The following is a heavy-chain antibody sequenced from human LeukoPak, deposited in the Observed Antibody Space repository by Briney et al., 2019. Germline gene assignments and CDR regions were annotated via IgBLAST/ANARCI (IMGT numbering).Heavy chain of an antibody. CDR1: GFAFSSYG. J-gene: IGHJ6*02. CDR3: ARGMLEDYDFWSGYPYGMDV. V-gene: IGHV3-48*04. D-gene: IGHD3-3*01. CDR2: ISSSGSTI. Sequence: GGSLRLSCAASGFAFSSYGMHWVRQAPGKGLEWVSYISSSGSTIYYADSVKGRFTISRDNAKNSLYLQMNSLRAEDTAVYYCARGMLEDYDFWSGYPYGMDVWGQGTTVTVSS.